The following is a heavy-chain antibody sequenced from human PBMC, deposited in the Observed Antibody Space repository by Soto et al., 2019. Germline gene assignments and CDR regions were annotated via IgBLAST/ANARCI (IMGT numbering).Heavy chain of an antibody. CDR2: VNPIVSMS. CDR1: GDTFSFYS. J-gene: IGHJ4*02. D-gene: IGHD3-10*01. CDR3: ASSYGSGYWAFDY. V-gene: IGHV1-69*02. Sequence: SVKVSCKASGDTFSFYSINWVRQAPGLGLEWMGRVNPIVSMSNYAQKFQGRVTMTADKSTSTAYMELSSLRSEDTAIYYCASSYGSGYWAFDYWGQGALVTVS.